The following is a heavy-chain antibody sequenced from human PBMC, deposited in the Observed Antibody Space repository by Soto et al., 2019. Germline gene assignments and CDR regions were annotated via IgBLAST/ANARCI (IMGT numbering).Heavy chain of an antibody. D-gene: IGHD2-15*01. V-gene: IGHV3-74*01. CDR3: THCRGESCHGGYFGLDV. CDR1: GLTLRGYW. J-gene: IGHJ6*02. Sequence: HPGGSLRLSCGGPGLTLRGYWMHWVRQSPGKGLVWVSRINSDGTTTAYADSVKGRFTISRDNSKNTLFLQMTSLRADDTAVYYCTHCRGESCHGGYFGLDVWGQGTTVTVSS. CDR2: INSDGTTT.